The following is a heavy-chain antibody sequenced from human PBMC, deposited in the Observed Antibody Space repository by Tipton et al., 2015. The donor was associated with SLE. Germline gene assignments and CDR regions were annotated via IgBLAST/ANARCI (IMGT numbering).Heavy chain of an antibody. V-gene: IGHV3-30*02. CDR1: VFTFRSFV. D-gene: IGHD1-14*01. J-gene: IGHJ6*04. Sequence: GSLRLSCAASVFTFRSFVMHWVRQAPGKRLEWVAYMRHDGGKTDYADSVKGRFTISRDNPKNTLYLQLNSLRVEDTAVYYCAKVSWNPGTDVLGKGTTVTVSS. CDR3: AKVSWNPGTDV. CDR2: MRHDGGKT.